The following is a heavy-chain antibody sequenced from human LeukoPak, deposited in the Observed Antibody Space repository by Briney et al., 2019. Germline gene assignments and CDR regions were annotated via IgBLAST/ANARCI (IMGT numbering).Heavy chain of an antibody. CDR2: ISAYNGNT. Sequence: ASVKVSCKASGYTFTSYGISWVRQAPGQGLEWMGWISAYNGNTNYAQKLQGRVTITRNTSISTAYMELSSLRSEDTAVYYCARGGEVYYDSSGYTPDAFDIWGQGTMVTVSS. V-gene: IGHV1-18*01. CDR3: ARGGEVYYDSSGYTPDAFDI. CDR1: GYTFTSYG. J-gene: IGHJ3*02. D-gene: IGHD3-22*01.